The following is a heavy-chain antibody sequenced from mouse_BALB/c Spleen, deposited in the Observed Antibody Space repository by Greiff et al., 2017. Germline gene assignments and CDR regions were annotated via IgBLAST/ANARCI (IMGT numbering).Heavy chain of an antibody. D-gene: IGHD1-3*01. CDR3: DKGGEDAMDY. V-gene: IGHV1-54*01. J-gene: IGHJ4*01. CDR1: GYAFTNYL. Sequence: VQLQQSGAELVRPGTSVKVSCKASGYAFTNYLIEWVKQRPGQGLEWIGVINPGSGGTNYNEKFKGKATLTADKSSSTAYMQLISLTSDDSSVYFCDKGGEDAMDYWGQGTSVTVSS. CDR2: INPGSGGT.